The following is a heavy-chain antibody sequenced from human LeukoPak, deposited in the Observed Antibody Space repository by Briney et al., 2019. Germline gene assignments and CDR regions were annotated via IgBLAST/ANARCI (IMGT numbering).Heavy chain of an antibody. Sequence: SVKVSCKASGGTFSSYAISWVRQAPGQGLEWMGGIIPIFGTANYAQKFQGRVTITADESTSTAYMELSSLRSEDTAVYYCARGSGYSYGGGVYAFDIWGQGTMVTVSS. D-gene: IGHD5-18*01. CDR1: GGTFSSYA. CDR3: ARGSGYSYGGGVYAFDI. CDR2: IIPIFGTA. V-gene: IGHV1-69*13. J-gene: IGHJ3*02.